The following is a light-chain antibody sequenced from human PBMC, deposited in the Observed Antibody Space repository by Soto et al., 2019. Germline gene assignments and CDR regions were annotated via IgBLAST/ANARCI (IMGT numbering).Light chain of an antibody. CDR2: GAS. V-gene: IGKV3-15*01. Sequence: EIVMPQSPATLSVSEGERATLSCRASQSVSSNLAWYQQKPGQAPRLLIYGASTRATGIPARFSGSGSGTEFTLTISSLQSEDFAVYYCQQYNNWPGTFGQGTKVDIK. CDR3: QQYNNWPGT. CDR1: QSVSSN. J-gene: IGKJ1*01.